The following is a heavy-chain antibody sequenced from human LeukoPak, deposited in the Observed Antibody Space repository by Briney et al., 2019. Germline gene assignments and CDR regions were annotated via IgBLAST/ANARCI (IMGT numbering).Heavy chain of an antibody. D-gene: IGHD2-15*01. J-gene: IGHJ4*02. V-gene: IGHV3-48*02. Sequence: PGGSLRLSCAASGFTFSSYGMNWVRQAPAKGLEWISYISGSSSTIHYADSVKGRFTVSRDNAKNSLYLQMNSLRDEDTAVYYCARALVYFADWGQGTLVSVSS. CDR3: ARALVYFAD. CDR2: ISGSSSTI. CDR1: GFTFSSYG.